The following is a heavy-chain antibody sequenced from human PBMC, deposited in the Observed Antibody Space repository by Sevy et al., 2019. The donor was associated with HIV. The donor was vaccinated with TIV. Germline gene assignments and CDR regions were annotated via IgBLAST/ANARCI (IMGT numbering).Heavy chain of an antibody. CDR1: GYTFTGYY. Sequence: ASVKVSCKASGYTFTGYYMHWVRQAPGQGLEWMGRINPNSGGTNYAQKFQGRVTMTRDRSISTAYMELSRLRSDDTAVYYCARVFEYYDILTCYPPLLVGYFDYWGQGTLVTVSS. CDR3: ARVFEYYDILTCYPPLLVGYFDY. J-gene: IGHJ4*02. V-gene: IGHV1-2*06. CDR2: INPNSGGT. D-gene: IGHD3-9*01.